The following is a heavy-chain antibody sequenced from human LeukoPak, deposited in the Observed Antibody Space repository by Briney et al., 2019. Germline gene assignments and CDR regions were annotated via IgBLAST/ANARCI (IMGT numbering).Heavy chain of an antibody. CDR2: TYYRSKWYN. CDR3: ARALWFGDYHQLDYFDY. D-gene: IGHD3-10*01. Sequence: SQTLSPTCAISGDSVSSNSAAWNWIRQSPSRGLEWLGRTYYRSKWYNDYAVSVKSRITINPDTSKNQFSLQLNSVTPEDTAVYYCARALWFGDYHQLDYFDYWGQGTLVTVSS. J-gene: IGHJ4*02. V-gene: IGHV6-1*01. CDR1: GDSVSSNSAA.